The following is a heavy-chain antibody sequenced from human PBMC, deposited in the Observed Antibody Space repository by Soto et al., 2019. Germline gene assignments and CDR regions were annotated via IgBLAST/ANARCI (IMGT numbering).Heavy chain of an antibody. CDR1: GYKFTTYG. J-gene: IGHJ6*02. D-gene: IGHD7-27*01. Sequence: ASVEVSCKASGYKFTTYGITWVRQAPGQGLEWLGGISTYNGNTDYAQNLQDRVTMTTETSTSTAYLEVRSLTSDDTAVYFCARGLGTNGLDVWGQGTTVTVSS. CDR2: ISTYNGNT. CDR3: ARGLGTNGLDV. V-gene: IGHV1-18*04.